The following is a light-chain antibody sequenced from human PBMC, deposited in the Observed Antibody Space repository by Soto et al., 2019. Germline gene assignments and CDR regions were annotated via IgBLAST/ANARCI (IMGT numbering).Light chain of an antibody. V-gene: IGKV1-27*01. CDR3: QKYNSAPLT. CDR1: QGISNY. CDR2: AAS. J-gene: IGKJ4*01. Sequence: DIQMTQSPSSLSASVGDRVTITCRASQGISNYLVWYQQKPGKVPKLLIYAASTLRSGVPSRFSGSGSGTGFTLTISSLQPEDVATYYCQKYNSAPLTFGGGTKVEIK.